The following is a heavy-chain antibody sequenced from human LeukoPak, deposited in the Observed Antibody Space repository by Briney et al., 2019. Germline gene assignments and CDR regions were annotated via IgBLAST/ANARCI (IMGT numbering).Heavy chain of an antibody. Sequence: SETLSLTCIVSGGSISSGTYYWGWIRQPPGKGLEWIGSIYYSGSTYYNPSLKSRVTISVDTSKNQFSLKLSSVTAADTAVYYCARHPHYGSGSYYNGGGWGQGTLVTVSS. D-gene: IGHD3-10*01. CDR1: GGSISSGTYY. CDR3: ARHPHYGSGSYYNGGG. CDR2: IYYSGST. V-gene: IGHV4-39*01. J-gene: IGHJ4*02.